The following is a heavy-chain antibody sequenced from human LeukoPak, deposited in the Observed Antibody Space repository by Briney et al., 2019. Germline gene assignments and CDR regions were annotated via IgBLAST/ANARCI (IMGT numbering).Heavy chain of an antibody. J-gene: IGHJ4*02. V-gene: IGHV3-30*03. CDR1: RFTFSNSI. Sequence: GGSLRLSCASTRFTFSNSIFHWVRQAPGKGLEWVAAMSYDGFSKYYADSVKGRFTISRDNSKNTLYLQMNSLRAEDTAVYYCARNGGWYEFDYWGQGTLVTVSS. CDR3: ARNGGWYEFDY. D-gene: IGHD6-19*01. CDR2: MSYDGFSK.